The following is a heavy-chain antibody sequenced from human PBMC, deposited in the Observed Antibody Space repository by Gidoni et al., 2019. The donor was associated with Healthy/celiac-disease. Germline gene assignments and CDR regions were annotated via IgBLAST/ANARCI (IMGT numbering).Heavy chain of an antibody. D-gene: IGHD6-13*01. CDR1: GFTFDDYA. Sequence: LSCAASGFTFDDYAMHWVRQAPGKGLEWVSGISWNSGSIGYADSVKGRFTISRDNAKNSLYLQMNSLRAEDTALYYCAKDHGQLMGRGGAFDIWGQGTMVTVSS. CDR3: AKDHGQLMGRGGAFDI. CDR2: ISWNSGSI. V-gene: IGHV3-9*01. J-gene: IGHJ3*02.